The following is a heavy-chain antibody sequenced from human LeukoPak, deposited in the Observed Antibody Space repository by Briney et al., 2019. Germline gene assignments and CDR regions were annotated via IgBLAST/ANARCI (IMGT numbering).Heavy chain of an antibody. V-gene: IGHV3-23*01. CDR2: VSGSGHST. CDR3: ARHLSGVTGYTYGRGIDY. CDR1: GFTFSIYA. Sequence: PGGSLRLSCAASGFTFSIYAMSWVRQAPGKGLEWVSTVSGSGHSTFYADSVKGRFTISRDNSKNTLYLQMSSLRAEDTAVYYCARHLSGVTGYTYGRGIDYWGQGTLVTVSS. J-gene: IGHJ4*02. D-gene: IGHD5-18*01.